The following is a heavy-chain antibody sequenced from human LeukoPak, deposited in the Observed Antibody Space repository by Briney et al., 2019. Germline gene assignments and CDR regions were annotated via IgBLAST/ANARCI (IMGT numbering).Heavy chain of an antibody. CDR2: IIPVLGIK. V-gene: IGHV1-69*04. Sequence: SLKVSCKASGGTFVSYAISWVRQAPGQGLEWMGRIIPVLGIKNYAQKFQGRVTITADKSTSTADMELSSLRSEDTAVYYCARGGGRWLQLSVADYYGMDVWGRGTTVTVSS. J-gene: IGHJ6*02. CDR3: ARGGGRWLQLSVADYYGMDV. CDR1: GGTFVSYA. D-gene: IGHD5-24*01.